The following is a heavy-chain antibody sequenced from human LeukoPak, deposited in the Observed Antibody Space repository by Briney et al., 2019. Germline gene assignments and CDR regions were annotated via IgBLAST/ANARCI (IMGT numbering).Heavy chain of an antibody. J-gene: IGHJ4*02. D-gene: IGHD3-10*01. CDR2: ISTDGSVT. V-gene: IGHV3-74*01. CDR1: GFTFSTYW. Sequence: GGSLRLSCAASGFTFSTYWMHRVRRAPGKGLVWVSRISTDGSVTSYADSVKGRFTISRDNAKNTMYLQMNSLRAEETAVYYCARIGGSGSYSGHYFDHWGQGTLVTVSS. CDR3: ARIGGSGSYSGHYFDH.